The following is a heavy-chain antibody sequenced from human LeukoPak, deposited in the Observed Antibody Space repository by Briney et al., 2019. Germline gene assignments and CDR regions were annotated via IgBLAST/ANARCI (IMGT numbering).Heavy chain of an antibody. CDR1: GGSISSYY. Sequence: PSETLSLTCTVSGGSISSYYWSWIRQPPGKGLEWIGYIYYSGSTYYNPSLKSRVTISVDTSKNQFSLKLSSVTAADTAVYYCARGVGYNSGFPEYFQHWGQGTLVTVSS. D-gene: IGHD5-24*01. CDR3: ARGVGYNSGFPEYFQH. J-gene: IGHJ1*01. CDR2: IYYSGST. V-gene: IGHV4-59*01.